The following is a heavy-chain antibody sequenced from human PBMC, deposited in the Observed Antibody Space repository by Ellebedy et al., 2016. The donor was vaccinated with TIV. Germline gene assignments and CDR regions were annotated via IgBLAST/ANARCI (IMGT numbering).Heavy chain of an antibody. CDR2: INHSGST. J-gene: IGHJ5*02. CDR3: ARGPRRYTTTVTTANP. V-gene: IGHV4-34*01. D-gene: IGHD4-11*01. Sequence: SETLSLXXALYGASFSGYYWSWIRQPPGKGLEWIGEINHSGSTNYNPSLKSRVTISVDTSKNQFSLKLSSVTAADTAVYYCARGPRRYTTTVTTANPWGQGTLVTVSS. CDR1: GASFSGYY.